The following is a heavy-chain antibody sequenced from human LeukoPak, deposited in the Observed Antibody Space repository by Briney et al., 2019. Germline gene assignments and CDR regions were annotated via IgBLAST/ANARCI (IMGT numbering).Heavy chain of an antibody. CDR3: AKMAAAGTIPYYFDY. D-gene: IGHD6-13*01. J-gene: IGHJ4*02. V-gene: IGHV3-23*01. CDR1: GFTFSSYA. Sequence: GGSLRFSCAASGFTFSSYAMSWVRQAPGKGLEWVSAISGSGGSTYYADSVKGRFTISRDNSKNTLYLQMNSLRAEDTAAYYCAKMAAAGTIPYYFDYWGQGTLVTVSS. CDR2: ISGSGGST.